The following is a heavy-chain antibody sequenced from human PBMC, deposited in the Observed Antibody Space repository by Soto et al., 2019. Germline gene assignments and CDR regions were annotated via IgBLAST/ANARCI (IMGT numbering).Heavy chain of an antibody. D-gene: IGHD3-22*01. Sequence: SETLSLTCTVSGGSISSGGYYWSWIRQHPGKGLEWIGYIYYSGSTYYNPSLKSRVTISVDTSKNQFSLKLSSVTAADTAVYYCARVLNYYDSSGYYISWFDPWGQGTLVTSPQ. CDR3: ARVLNYYDSSGYYISWFDP. J-gene: IGHJ5*02. V-gene: IGHV4-31*03. CDR2: IYYSGST. CDR1: GGSISSGGYY.